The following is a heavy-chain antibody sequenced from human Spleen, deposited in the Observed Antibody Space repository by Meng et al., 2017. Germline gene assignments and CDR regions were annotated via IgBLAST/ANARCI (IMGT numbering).Heavy chain of an antibody. CDR1: GGSFSGYY. CDR2: INHSGST. J-gene: IGHJ4*02. V-gene: IGHV4-34*01. D-gene: IGHD3-22*01. Sequence: SETLSLTCAVYGGSFSGYYWSWIRQPPGKGLEWIGEINHSGSTNYNPSLKSRVTISVDTSKNQFSLKLSSVTAADTAVYYCARGSADYYDSSGYYYLEALHACYFDYWGQGTLVTVSS. CDR3: ARGSADYYDSSGYYYLEALHACYFDY.